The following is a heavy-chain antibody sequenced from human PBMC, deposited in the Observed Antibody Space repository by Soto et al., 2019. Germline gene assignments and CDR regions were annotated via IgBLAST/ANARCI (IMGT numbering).Heavy chain of an antibody. CDR1: EITFSSGL. J-gene: IGHJ2*01. V-gene: IGHV3-7*01. D-gene: IGHD4-17*01. CDR3: ARDPLSYGDYAQTYWYFDL. CDR2: ISQDGTDT. Sequence: GGSLRLSCGASEITFSSGLMSWVRQGPGNGLEWVAIISQDGTDTDYVDSVKGRFAISRDSPKNALYLQMNSLRADDTAVYYCARDPLSYGDYAQTYWYFDLWGRGTRVTVSS.